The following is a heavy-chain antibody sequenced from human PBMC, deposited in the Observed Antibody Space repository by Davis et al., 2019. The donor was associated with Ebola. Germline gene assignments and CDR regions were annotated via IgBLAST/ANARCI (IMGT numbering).Heavy chain of an antibody. CDR3: ARGGTWIQLWDYFDY. CDR1: GGSISSGGYS. CDR2: IYHSGST. J-gene: IGHJ4*02. D-gene: IGHD5-18*01. Sequence: MPSETLSLTCAVSGGSISSGGYSWSWIRQPPGKGLEWIGYIYHSGSTYYNPSLKSRVTISVDRSKNQFSLKLSSVTAADTAVYYCARGGTWIQLWDYFDYWGQGTLVTVSS. V-gene: IGHV4-30-2*01.